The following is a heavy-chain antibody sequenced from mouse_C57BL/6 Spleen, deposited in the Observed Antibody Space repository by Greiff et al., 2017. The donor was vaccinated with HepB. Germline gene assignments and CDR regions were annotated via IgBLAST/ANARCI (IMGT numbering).Heavy chain of an antibody. CDR3: ARWGDYVRMDY. D-gene: IGHD2-4*01. CDR1: GYAFSSSW. V-gene: IGHV1-82*01. Sequence: VQLQQSGPELVKPGASVKISCKASGYAFSSSWMNWVKQRPGKGLEWIGRIYPGDGDTNYNGKFKGKATLTADKSSSTAYMQLSSLTSEDSAVYFCARWGDYVRMDYWGQGTSVTVSS. CDR2: IYPGDGDT. J-gene: IGHJ4*01.